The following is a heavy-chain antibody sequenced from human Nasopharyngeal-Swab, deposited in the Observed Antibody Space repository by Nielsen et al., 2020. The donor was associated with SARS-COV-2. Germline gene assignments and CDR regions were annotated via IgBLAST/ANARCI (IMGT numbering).Heavy chain of an antibody. J-gene: IGHJ4*02. CDR3: AISSGYYYPGFDY. Sequence: GESLKISCAASGFTFGDYYMSWIRQAPGKGLEWVSYISSSGSTIYYADSVKGRFTISRDNAKNSLYLQMNSLRAEDTAVYYCAISSGYYYPGFDYWGQGTLVTVSS. CDR1: GFTFGDYY. V-gene: IGHV3-11*01. CDR2: ISSSGSTI. D-gene: IGHD3-22*01.